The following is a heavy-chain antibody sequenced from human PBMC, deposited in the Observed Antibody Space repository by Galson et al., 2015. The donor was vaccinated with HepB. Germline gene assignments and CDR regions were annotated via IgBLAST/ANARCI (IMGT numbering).Heavy chain of an antibody. CDR3: AKGHIVVVPAAIDY. D-gene: IGHD2-2*01. J-gene: IGHJ4*02. CDR2: FDPEDGET. Sequence: SVKVSCKVSGYTLTELSMHWVRQAPGKGLEWMGGFDPEDGETIYAQKFQGRVTMTEDTSTDTAYMELSSLRAEDTAVYYCAKGHIVVVPAAIDYWGQGTLVTVSS. CDR1: GYTLTELS. V-gene: IGHV1-24*01.